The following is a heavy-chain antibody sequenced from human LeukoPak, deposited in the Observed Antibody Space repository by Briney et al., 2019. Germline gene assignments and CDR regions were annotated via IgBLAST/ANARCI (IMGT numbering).Heavy chain of an antibody. CDR2: SYYRGDT. Sequence: SETLSLTCTVSGGSLTTYYWNWLRQPPGKGLEGIGHSYYRGDTNYNPSLTSRVAISVDTSKNQFSLNLRSVTPEDTAVYYCARNLIPEQLVLNFWGQGTLVTVSS. V-gene: IGHV4-59*01. D-gene: IGHD6-13*01. J-gene: IGHJ4*02. CDR1: GGSLTTYY. CDR3: ARNLIPEQLVLNF.